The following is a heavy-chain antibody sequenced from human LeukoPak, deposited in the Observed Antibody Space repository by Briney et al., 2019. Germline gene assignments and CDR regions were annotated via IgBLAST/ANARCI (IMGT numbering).Heavy chain of an antibody. D-gene: IGHD6-19*01. J-gene: IGHJ4*02. CDR2: ISYDGSNK. Sequence: PGGSLRLSCAASGFTFSSYAMHWVRQAPGKGLEWVAVISYDGSNKYYADSVKGRFTISRDNSKNTLYLQMNSLRAEDTAVYYCARASAVADWGQGTLVTVSS. CDR3: ARASAVAD. CDR1: GFTFSSYA. V-gene: IGHV3-30*01.